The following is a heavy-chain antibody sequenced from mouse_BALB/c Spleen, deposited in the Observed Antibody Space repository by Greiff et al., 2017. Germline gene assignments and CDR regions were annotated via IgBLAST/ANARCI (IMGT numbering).Heavy chain of an antibody. CDR1: GFTFTGSY. CDR2: IDPANGNT. CDR3: ARGEGEGEDAMDY. V-gene: IGHV14-3*02. Sequence: VQLQQSGAELVKPGASVKLSCTASGFTFTGSYMHWVKQRPEQGLEWIGRIDPANGNTNYDAKFKGKATITADTSSNTAYLQLSSLTSEDTAVYYGARGEGEGEDAMDYWGQGTSVTVSS. J-gene: IGHJ4*01.